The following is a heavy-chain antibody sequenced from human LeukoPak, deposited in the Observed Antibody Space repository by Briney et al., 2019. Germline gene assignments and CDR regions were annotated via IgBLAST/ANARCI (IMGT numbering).Heavy chain of an antibody. D-gene: IGHD6-13*01. V-gene: IGHV1-2*02. Sequence: AVTVSYMGSGCTFTRYYFHWVGQAPGQGREGGGCINPNNGGTKYAQKFQGRVTITSDQSISTAYMEMSSLSSDDSAVYYCARGDKQQLVRQNYWGQGTLVTVSS. CDR1: GCTFTRYY. CDR2: INPNNGGT. CDR3: ARGDKQQLVRQNY. J-gene: IGHJ4*02.